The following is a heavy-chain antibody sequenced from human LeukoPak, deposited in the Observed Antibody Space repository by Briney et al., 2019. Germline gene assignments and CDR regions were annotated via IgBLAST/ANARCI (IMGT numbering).Heavy chain of an antibody. CDR3: ANNEQNYYDSSGYPGY. V-gene: IGHV3-21*01. J-gene: IGHJ4*02. CDR2: MSSSRSYI. Sequence: GGSLRLSCAASGFTFSSYSMNWVRQAPGKGLEWVSSMSSSRSYIYYADSLKGRFTISRDNSKNTLYLQMNSLRAEDTAVYYCANNEQNYYDSSGYPGYWGQGTLVTVSS. D-gene: IGHD3-22*01. CDR1: GFTFSSYS.